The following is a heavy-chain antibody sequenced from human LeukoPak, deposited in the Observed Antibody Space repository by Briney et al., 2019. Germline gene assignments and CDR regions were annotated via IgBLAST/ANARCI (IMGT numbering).Heavy chain of an antibody. V-gene: IGHV3-74*01. J-gene: IGHJ4*02. D-gene: IGHD6-19*01. Sequence: GGSLRLSCAASGFTFSTYWMHWVRQAPGKGLLWVSRIDSVGSTTSYADSVKGRFTISRDNAKNTLYLQMNSLRAEDTAVYYCARGYGSSGNEKMFDCWGQGTLVTVSS. CDR2: IDSVGSTT. CDR1: GFTFSTYW. CDR3: ARGYGSSGNEKMFDC.